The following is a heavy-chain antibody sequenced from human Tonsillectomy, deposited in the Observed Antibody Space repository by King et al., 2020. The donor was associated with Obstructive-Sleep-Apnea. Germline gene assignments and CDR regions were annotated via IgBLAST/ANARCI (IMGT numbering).Heavy chain of an antibody. D-gene: IGHD3-9*01. CDR2: IWYDGSNK. V-gene: IGHV3-33*01. J-gene: IGHJ6*02. Sequence: VQLVESGGGVVQPGRSLRLSCAASGFTFTSYGMHWVRQAPGKGLEWVAVIWYDGSNKYYADSVKGRCTISRDNSKNTLYLQMNRLRAEDTAVYYCARDNDDILTGALGYYYGMDVWGQGTTVTVSS. CDR1: GFTFTSYG. CDR3: ARDNDDILTGALGYYYGMDV.